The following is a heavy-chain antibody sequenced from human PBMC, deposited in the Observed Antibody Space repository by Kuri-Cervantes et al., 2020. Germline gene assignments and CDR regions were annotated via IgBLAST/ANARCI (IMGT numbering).Heavy chain of an antibody. D-gene: IGHD2/OR15-2a*01. CDR1: GGSVSSGGYS. CDR2: IYHSGSA. J-gene: IGHJ5*02. Sequence: SETLSLTCAVSGGSVSSGGYSWSWIRQSPGKGLEWIGYIYHSGSAYYNPSLKSRVSISLDRSKNQFSLNLSSVTAADTAVYYCARMIHLLSGFDPWGQGTLVTVSS. V-gene: IGHV4-30-2*06. CDR3: ARMIHLLSGFDP.